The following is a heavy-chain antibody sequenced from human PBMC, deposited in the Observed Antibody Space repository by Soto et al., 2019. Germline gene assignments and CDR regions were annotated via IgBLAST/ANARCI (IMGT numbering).Heavy chain of an antibody. CDR2: ISGSGGST. V-gene: IGHV3-23*01. CDR1: GFTFSSYA. J-gene: IGHJ1*01. D-gene: IGHD1-26*01. CDR3: AKTTREGGYSQH. Sequence: EVQLLESGGGLVQPGGSPRLSCAASGFTFSSYAMSWVRQAPGKGLEWVSAISGSGGSTYYADSVKGRFTISRDNSKNTLYLQMNSLRAEDTAVYYCAKTTREGGYSQHWGQGTLVTVSS.